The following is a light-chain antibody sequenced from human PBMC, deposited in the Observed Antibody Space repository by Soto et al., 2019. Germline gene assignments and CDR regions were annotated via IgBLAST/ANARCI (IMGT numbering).Light chain of an antibody. Sequence: EIVLTQSPGTLSLSPGERATLSCRASQSVISTYLAWYQQKPGQAPRLLIYGASSRATGIPGRFSGSGSGKDLTLTISRLEPEAFAVYYCKHYGSSPITFGQGTRLEIK. CDR3: KHYGSSPIT. CDR1: QSVISTY. V-gene: IGKV3-20*01. CDR2: GAS. J-gene: IGKJ5*01.